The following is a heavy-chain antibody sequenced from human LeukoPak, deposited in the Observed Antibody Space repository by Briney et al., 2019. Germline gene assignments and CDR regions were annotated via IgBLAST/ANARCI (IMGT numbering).Heavy chain of an antibody. CDR3: ARGRRYSSGWYYFDY. Sequence: SETLSLTCAVYGGSFSGYYWSWIRQPPGKGLEWIGEINHSGSTNYNPSLKSRVTVSVDTSKNQFSLKLSSVTAADTAVYYCARGRRYSSGWYYFDYWGQGTLVTVSS. D-gene: IGHD6-19*01. CDR1: GGSFSGYY. V-gene: IGHV4-34*01. J-gene: IGHJ4*02. CDR2: INHSGST.